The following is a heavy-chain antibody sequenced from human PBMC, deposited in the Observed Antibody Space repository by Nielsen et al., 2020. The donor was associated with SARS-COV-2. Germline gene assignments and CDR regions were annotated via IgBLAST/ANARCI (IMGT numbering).Heavy chain of an antibody. D-gene: IGHD2-2*01. Sequence: SETLSLTCAVSGGSVSSNDWWTWVRQSPGEGLEWVGGGSHKGGINYNPFLQGRVTLSMDKSKRQFSLRLTSVSAADTAVYFCARGDLVVVPSPILGLGPFFYYFYLDVWGKGTTVIVSS. CDR3: ARGDLVVVPSPILGLGPFFYYFYLDV. V-gene: IGHV4-4*02. CDR1: GGSVSSNDW. J-gene: IGHJ6*03. CDR2: GSHKGGI.